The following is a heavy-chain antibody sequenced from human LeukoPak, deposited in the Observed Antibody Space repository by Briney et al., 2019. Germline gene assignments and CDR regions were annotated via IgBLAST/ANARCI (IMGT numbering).Heavy chain of an antibody. CDR1: GFTFSSYA. Sequence: GGSLRLSCAASGFTFSSYAMSWVRQAPGKGLEGVSAISGSGGSTYYADSVKGRFTISRDSSKNTLYLQMNSLRAEDTAVYYCAKWPARDYGGYYYYYYMDVWGKGTTVTVSS. J-gene: IGHJ6*03. CDR3: AKWPARDYGGYYYYYYMDV. V-gene: IGHV3-23*01. CDR2: ISGSGGST. D-gene: IGHD4-23*01.